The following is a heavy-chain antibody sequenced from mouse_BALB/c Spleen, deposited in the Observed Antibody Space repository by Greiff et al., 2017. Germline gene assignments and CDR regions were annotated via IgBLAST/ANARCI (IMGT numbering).Heavy chain of an antibody. Sequence: EVQRVESGGGLVKPGGSLKLSCAASGFTFSSYTMSWVRQTPEKRLEWVATISSGGSYTYYPDSVKGRFTISRDNAKNTLYLQMSSLKSEDTAMYYCTREGGYYDYAMDYWGQGTSVTVSS. J-gene: IGHJ4*01. CDR2: ISSGGSYT. CDR3: TREGGYYDYAMDY. V-gene: IGHV5-6-4*01. D-gene: IGHD2-3*01. CDR1: GFTFSSYT.